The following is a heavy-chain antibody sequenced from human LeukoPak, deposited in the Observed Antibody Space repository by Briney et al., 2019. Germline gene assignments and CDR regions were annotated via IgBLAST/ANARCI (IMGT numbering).Heavy chain of an antibody. CDR1: GYTFTGYY. D-gene: IGHD2-2*01. CDR2: INPNSGGT. Sequence: GASVKVSCKASGYTFTGYYMHWVRQAPGQGLEWMGWINPNSGGTNYAQKFQGRVTMTRDTSISTAYMGLSRLRSDDTAVYYCARGLVVPAAIMIKYNWFDPWGQGTLVTVSS. V-gene: IGHV1-2*02. CDR3: ARGLVVPAAIMIKYNWFDP. J-gene: IGHJ5*02.